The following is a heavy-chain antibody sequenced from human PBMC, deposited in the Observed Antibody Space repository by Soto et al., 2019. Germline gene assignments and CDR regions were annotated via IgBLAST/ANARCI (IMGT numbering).Heavy chain of an antibody. CDR3: TTDRPSRLRKPRV. J-gene: IGHJ4*02. Sequence: EGQLVESGGGLVKPGGSLKLPCEGSGLTFSDAYMSWVRQAPGKGLEWVGRIKTKTDGGATEYAAPVKGRFNISRDDSKNTLYVEMNSLKTEDTAVYYCTTDRPSRLRKPRVWGQGTLVTVSS. CDR2: IKTKTDGGAT. V-gene: IGHV3-15*01. D-gene: IGHD4-17*01. CDR1: GLTFSDAY.